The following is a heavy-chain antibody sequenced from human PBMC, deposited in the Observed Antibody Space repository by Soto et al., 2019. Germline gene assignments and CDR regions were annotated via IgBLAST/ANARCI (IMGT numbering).Heavy chain of an antibody. CDR2: VWYDGSKE. CDR1: GFTFSGYG. J-gene: IGHJ3*01. Sequence: QVQLVESGGGVVQPGRSLRLSCAASGFTFSGYGMHWVRQAPGKGLEWVAVVWYDGSKEYYADSVKGRFAISRDNSLNTLDLQINSLRAEDTAVYYCARGRGGSYGGNSANFDVWGQGTMVTVSS. CDR3: ARGRGGSYGGNSANFDV. D-gene: IGHD4-17*01. V-gene: IGHV3-33*01.